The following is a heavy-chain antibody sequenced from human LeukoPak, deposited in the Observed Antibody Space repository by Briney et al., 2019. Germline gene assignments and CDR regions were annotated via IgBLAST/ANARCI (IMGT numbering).Heavy chain of an antibody. V-gene: IGHV4-59*01. CDR1: GGSISRYY. CDR3: ARAKSSSWSTHFDH. D-gene: IGHD6-13*01. Sequence: SETLSLTCTVSGGSISRYYWSWIRQPPGKGLEWIGNIYNSGSTNYNPSLKSRVTLSVDTSKNQFSLKLSSVTAADTAVYYCARAKSSSWSTHFDHWGQGTLVTVSS. J-gene: IGHJ4*02. CDR2: IYNSGST.